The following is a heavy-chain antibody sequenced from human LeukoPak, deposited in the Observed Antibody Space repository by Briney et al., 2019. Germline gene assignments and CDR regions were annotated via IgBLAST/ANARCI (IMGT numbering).Heavy chain of an antibody. CDR1: GYTFTSYG. J-gene: IGHJ4*02. CDR2: ISAYNGNT. D-gene: IGHD3-3*01. Sequence: ASVKVSCKASGYTFTSYGISWVRQAPGQGLEWMGWISAYNGNTNYAQKLQGRVTMTTDTSTSTAYMELRSLRSDDTAVYYCASSKGDFWSGYYYFDYWGQGTLVTVSS. V-gene: IGHV1-18*01. CDR3: ASSKGDFWSGYYYFDY.